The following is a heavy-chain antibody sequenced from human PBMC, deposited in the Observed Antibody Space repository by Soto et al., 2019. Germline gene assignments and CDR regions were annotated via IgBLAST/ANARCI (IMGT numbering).Heavy chain of an antibody. J-gene: IGHJ6*02. Sequence: QVQLVESGGGVVQPGRSLRLSCAASGFTFSSYGMHWVRQAPGKGLEWVAVIRYDGGKTYYADSVKGRFTISRDNSKNTLYLQMNSLRAEDTAMYYCARDKGITIRAIYYYYGMDVWGQGTTVTVSS. CDR3: ARDKGITIRAIYYYYGMDV. D-gene: IGHD3-9*01. CDR2: IRYDGGKT. V-gene: IGHV3-33*01. CDR1: GFTFSSYG.